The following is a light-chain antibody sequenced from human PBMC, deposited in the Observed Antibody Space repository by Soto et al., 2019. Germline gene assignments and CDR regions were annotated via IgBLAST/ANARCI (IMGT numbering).Light chain of an antibody. V-gene: IGLV1-47*01. Sequence: QSVLTQLPSASRTPGQRVTISCSGGSSIIGSNSVYWYQQLPGTAPKLLIFKFSQRPSGVPYRFSGSKSGTSASLAVSGLRSGDEADYYCAAWDDRLRGFLFGPGTKVTVL. J-gene: IGLJ1*01. CDR2: KFS. CDR1: SSIIGSNS. CDR3: AAWDDRLRGFL.